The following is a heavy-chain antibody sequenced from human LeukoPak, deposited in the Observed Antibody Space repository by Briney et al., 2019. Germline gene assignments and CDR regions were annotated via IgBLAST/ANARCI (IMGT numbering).Heavy chain of an antibody. V-gene: IGHV3-30*02. D-gene: IGHD1-26*01. Sequence: GGSLRLSCAASGFTFSSYGMHWVRQAPGKGLEWVAFIRYDGSNKYYADSVKGRFTISRDNAKNSLYLQMNSLRAEDTAVYYCARDADRRYSGSYDWFDPWGQGTLVTVSS. CDR2: IRYDGSNK. CDR3: ARDADRRYSGSYDWFDP. CDR1: GFTFSSYG. J-gene: IGHJ5*02.